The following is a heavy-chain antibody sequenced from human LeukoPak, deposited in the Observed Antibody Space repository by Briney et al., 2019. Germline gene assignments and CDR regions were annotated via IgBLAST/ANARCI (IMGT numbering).Heavy chain of an antibody. Sequence: LSGGSLRLSCAASGFTFSSYSMNWVRQAPGKGLEWVSYISSSSSTIYYADSVKGRFTISRDNAKTSLYLQMNSLRGEDTAVYYCARRDGYNTFYFEYWGQGTLVTVSS. D-gene: IGHD5-24*01. CDR2: ISSSSSTI. V-gene: IGHV3-48*01. CDR1: GFTFSSYS. CDR3: ARRDGYNTFYFEY. J-gene: IGHJ4*02.